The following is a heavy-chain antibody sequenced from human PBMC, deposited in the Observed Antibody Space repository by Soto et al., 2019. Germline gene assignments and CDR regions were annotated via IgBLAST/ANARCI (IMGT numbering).Heavy chain of an antibody. CDR1: GFTFSSYV. CDR3: AKDIGEPITMVRGVIITPSGVFDI. D-gene: IGHD3-10*01. Sequence: GGYLRLSCSASGFTFSSYVMSWVRQAPGKGLEWVSAISGSGGSTNYADSVKGRFTISRDNSKNTLYLQMNSLSAEDTAVYYCAKDIGEPITMVRGVIITPSGVFDIWGQGTMVTVSS. J-gene: IGHJ3*02. V-gene: IGHV3-23*01. CDR2: ISGSGGST.